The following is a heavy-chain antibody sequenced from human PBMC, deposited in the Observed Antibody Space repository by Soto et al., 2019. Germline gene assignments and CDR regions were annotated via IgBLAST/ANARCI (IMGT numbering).Heavy chain of an antibody. V-gene: IGHV4-4*07. Sequence: SETLSLTCSVSGGSVTSCYWSWIRQPAGKGLDWIGRLYTSGNTDYNPSLKGRVTMSLDTSKNQFSLKVNSVTAADTAVYYCARDGVGPHGMDVWGQGTTVTVSS. J-gene: IGHJ6*02. D-gene: IGHD2-8*01. CDR3: ARDGVGPHGMDV. CDR1: GGSVTSCY. CDR2: LYTSGNT.